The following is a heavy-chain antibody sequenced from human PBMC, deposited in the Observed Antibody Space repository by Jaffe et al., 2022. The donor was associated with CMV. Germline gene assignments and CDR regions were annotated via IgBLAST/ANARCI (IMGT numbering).Heavy chain of an antibody. J-gene: IGHJ6*03. V-gene: IGHV4-34*01. CDR1: GGSFSGYY. CDR3: ARIAVVRGVIRSRYYYMDV. D-gene: IGHD3-10*01. Sequence: QVQLQQWGAGLLKPSETLSLTCAVYGGSFSGYYWSWIRQPPGKGLEWIGEINHSGSTNYNPSLKSRVTISVDTSKNQFSLKLSSVTAADTAVYYCARIAVVRGVIRSRYYYMDVWGKGTTVTVSS. CDR2: INHSGST.